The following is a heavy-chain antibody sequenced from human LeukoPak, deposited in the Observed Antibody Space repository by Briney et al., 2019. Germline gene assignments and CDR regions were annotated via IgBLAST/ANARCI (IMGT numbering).Heavy chain of an antibody. D-gene: IGHD1-26*01. J-gene: IGHJ4*02. CDR1: GGSISSYY. CDR3: ARHIEGWSAPVVDF. Sequence: SETLSLTCTVSGGSISSYYWSWIRQSPGKGLEWIGYISYSGSTSYDPSLKSRVTISVDTSKNQFSLKLNSVTAADTALYFCARHIEGWSAPVVDFWGQGTLVTVSS. CDR2: ISYSGST. V-gene: IGHV4-59*08.